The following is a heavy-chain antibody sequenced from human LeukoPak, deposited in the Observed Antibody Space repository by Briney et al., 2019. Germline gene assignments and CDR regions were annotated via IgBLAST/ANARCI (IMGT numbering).Heavy chain of an antibody. CDR2: IYTSGST. CDR3: ARLYGSVYYYYMDV. D-gene: IGHD3-10*01. V-gene: IGHV4-4*07. J-gene: IGHJ6*03. Sequence: PSETLSLTCTVSGGSLTLYYWTWIRQPAGKGLEWIGRIYTSGSTNYNPSLKSRVNMSVDTSKNQFSLKLRSMTAADTAVYYCARLYGSVYYYYMDVWGKGTTVTVSS. CDR1: GGSLTLYY.